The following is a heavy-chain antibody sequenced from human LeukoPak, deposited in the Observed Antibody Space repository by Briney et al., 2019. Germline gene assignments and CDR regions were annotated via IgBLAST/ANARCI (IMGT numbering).Heavy chain of an antibody. V-gene: IGHV3-7*04. CDR2: IRQDGNGK. Sequence: PGGSLRLSCAGAGFTLSNYWMSWVRQAPGKGLEWVANIRQDGNGKYYVDSVKGRFTISRDNPKNSLYLQMNSLRAEDTAIYYCARLRAAQTYDCWGQGTLVTVSS. J-gene: IGHJ4*02. D-gene: IGHD6-13*01. CDR3: ARLRAAQTYDC. CDR1: GFTLSNYW.